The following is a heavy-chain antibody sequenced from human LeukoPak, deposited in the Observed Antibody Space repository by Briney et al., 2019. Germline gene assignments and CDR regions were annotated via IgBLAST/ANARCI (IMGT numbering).Heavy chain of an antibody. J-gene: IGHJ4*02. Sequence: GGSLRLSCAASGFTFSRYAMNWVRQAPAKGLEWVSGISGSGTSTYYADSVKGRFTISRDNSKNTLYLQMNSLRAEDKAVYYCAKDHREHYYDSSDRFDYWGQGTLVTVSS. CDR2: ISGSGTST. V-gene: IGHV3-23*01. CDR1: GFTFSRYA. CDR3: AKDHREHYYDSSDRFDY. D-gene: IGHD3-22*01.